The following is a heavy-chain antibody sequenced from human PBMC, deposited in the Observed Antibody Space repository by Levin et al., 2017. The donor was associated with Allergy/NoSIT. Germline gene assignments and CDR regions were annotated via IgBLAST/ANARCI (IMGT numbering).Heavy chain of an antibody. J-gene: IGHJ6*03. Sequence: GASVKVSCKASGYNFTNYGISWVRQAPGQGLEWMGWISAYNGNTNYAQKFQGRVTMTIQTSTNTAYMELRSLRSDDPAVYYCARVGIDFWGVYQKSWGYMDVWGQGTTVTVSS. CDR3: ARVGIDFWGVYQKSWGYMDV. V-gene: IGHV1-18*01. CDR1: GYNFTNYG. D-gene: IGHD3-3*01. CDR2: ISAYNGNT.